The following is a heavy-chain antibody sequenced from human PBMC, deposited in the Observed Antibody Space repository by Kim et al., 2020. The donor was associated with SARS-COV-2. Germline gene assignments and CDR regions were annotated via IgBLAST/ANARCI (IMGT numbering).Heavy chain of an antibody. CDR2: INHSGST. CDR3: SRGLSYRQDRTLYNWFDP. Sequence: SETLSLTCAAYGGSFSGYYWSWIRQPPGKGLEWVGEINHSGSTNYNPSLKSRVTISVDTSKNQFSLKLSSVTAADTAVYYCSRGLSYRQDRTLYNWFDPWGQGTLVTVSS. D-gene: IGHD2-15*01. J-gene: IGHJ5*02. V-gene: IGHV4-34*01. CDR1: GGSFSGYY.